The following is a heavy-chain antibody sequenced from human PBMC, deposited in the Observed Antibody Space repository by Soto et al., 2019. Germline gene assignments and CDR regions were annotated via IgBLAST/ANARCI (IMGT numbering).Heavy chain of an antibody. CDR1: GFTFSSYG. V-gene: IGHV3-30*18. D-gene: IGHD4-4*01. CDR2: ISYDGSNK. Sequence: GGSLRLSCAASGFTFSSYGMHWVRQAPGKGLEWVAVISYDGSNKYYADSVKGRFTISRDNSKNTLYLQMSSLRAEDTAVYYCAKGETVTIPREYYYYMDVWGKGTTVTVSS. J-gene: IGHJ6*03. CDR3: AKGETVTIPREYYYYMDV.